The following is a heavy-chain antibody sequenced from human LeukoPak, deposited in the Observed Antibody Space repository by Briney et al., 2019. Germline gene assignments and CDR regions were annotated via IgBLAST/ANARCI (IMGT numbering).Heavy chain of an antibody. Sequence: GRSLRLSCAASGFTFSSYAMHWVRQAPGKGLEWVAVISYDGSNKYYADSVKGRFTISRDNSKNTLYLQMNSLRAEDTAVYYCARVGDMGVAAPSTPWGQGTLVTVSS. CDR2: ISYDGSNK. CDR3: ARVGDMGVAAPSTP. J-gene: IGHJ4*02. V-gene: IGHV3-30*01. D-gene: IGHD6-13*01. CDR1: GFTFSSYA.